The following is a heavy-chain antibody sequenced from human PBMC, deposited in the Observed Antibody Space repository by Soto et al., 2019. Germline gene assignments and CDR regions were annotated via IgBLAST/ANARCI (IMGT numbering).Heavy chain of an antibody. D-gene: IGHD2-21*01. CDR2: IIPIFGTA. CDR3: ARDRTVISDYYCYYGLDV. V-gene: IGHV1-69*12. J-gene: IGHJ6*02. CDR1: GGTFSSYA. Sequence: QVQLVQSGAEVKKPGSSVKVSCKASGGTFSSYAISWVRQAPGQGLEWMGGIIPIFGTANYAQKFQGRVTMTADESTSPGDLEQSIGRPEATAVYYCARDRTVISDYYCYYGLDVWGRGPTVTVSS.